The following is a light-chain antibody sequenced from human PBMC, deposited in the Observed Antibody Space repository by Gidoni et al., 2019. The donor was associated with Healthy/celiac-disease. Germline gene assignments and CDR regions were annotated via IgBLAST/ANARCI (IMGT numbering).Light chain of an antibody. CDR3: QSADSSGTYVV. J-gene: IGLJ2*01. CDR1: ALPKQY. Sequence: SYELTQPPSVSVSPGQTARITCSGDALPKQYASWYQQQTGQPPVLVIYKDSERPSGIPERFSGSSSGTTVTLTISGVHAEDEADYYCQSADSSGTYVVFGGGTKLTVL. V-gene: IGLV3-25*03. CDR2: KDS.